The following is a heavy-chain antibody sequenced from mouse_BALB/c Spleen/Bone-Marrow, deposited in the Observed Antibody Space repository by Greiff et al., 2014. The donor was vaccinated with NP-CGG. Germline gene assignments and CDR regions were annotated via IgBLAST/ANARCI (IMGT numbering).Heavy chain of an antibody. CDR2: INPNNGDT. Sequence: EVQLQQSGPELVKPGALVKMSCKASGYTFTDYYMKWVKQSHGKNLEWIGDINPNNGDTFYNQKFKGKATLTVDTSSSTAYMQLNSLTSEDSAVYYCVTKGSSGYGLFAYWGQGTLVTVSA. J-gene: IGHJ3*01. CDR1: GYTFTDYY. CDR3: VTKGSSGYGLFAY. D-gene: IGHD3-1*01. V-gene: IGHV1-26*01.